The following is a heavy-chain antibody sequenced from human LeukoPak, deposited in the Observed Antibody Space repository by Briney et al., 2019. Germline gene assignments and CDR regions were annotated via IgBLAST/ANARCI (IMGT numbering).Heavy chain of an antibody. CDR3: ARDPLPSGVVVPAAIDY. D-gene: IGHD2-2*01. Sequence: SVKVSCKASGGTSSSYAISWVRQAPGQGLEWMGRIIPILGIANYAQKFQGRVTITADKSTSTAYMELSSLRSEDTAVYYCARDPLPSGVVVPAAIDYWGQGTLVTVSS. CDR1: GGTSSSYA. J-gene: IGHJ4*02. CDR2: IIPILGIA. V-gene: IGHV1-69*04.